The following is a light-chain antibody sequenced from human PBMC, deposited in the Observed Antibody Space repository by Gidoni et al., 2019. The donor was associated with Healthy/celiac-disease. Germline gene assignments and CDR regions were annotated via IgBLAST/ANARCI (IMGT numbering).Light chain of an antibody. Sequence: DIQMTQSPSSLSASVGDRVPITCRASQSITSYLNWYQKNTGKAPKLLIYAASSLKSGVPSRFSGRGSGTDFNLTISSRQPEDFATDYWQQSYSTPRTFXXXTKVESK. CDR3: QQSYSTPRT. V-gene: IGKV1-39*01. CDR2: AAS. CDR1: QSITSY. J-gene: IGKJ1*01.